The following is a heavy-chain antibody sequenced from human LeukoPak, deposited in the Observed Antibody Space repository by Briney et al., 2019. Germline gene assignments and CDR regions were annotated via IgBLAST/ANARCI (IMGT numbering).Heavy chain of an antibody. D-gene: IGHD3-3*01. V-gene: IGHV4-30-2*01. J-gene: IGHJ4*02. Sequence: SETLSLTCTVSGGSISSGGYYWSWLRQPPGKGLEGFGYIYHSGSPYYNPSLKSRVTISVDRSKNQFSLKLSSVTAADTAVYYCARVWRAVFGVEPDYYFDYWGQGTLVTVPS. CDR2: IYHSGSP. CDR1: GGSISSGGYY. CDR3: ARVWRAVFGVEPDYYFDY.